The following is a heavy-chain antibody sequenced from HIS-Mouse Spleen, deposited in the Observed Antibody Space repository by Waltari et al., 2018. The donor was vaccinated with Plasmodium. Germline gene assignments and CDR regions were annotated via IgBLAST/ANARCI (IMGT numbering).Heavy chain of an antibody. D-gene: IGHD6-13*01. J-gene: IGHJ1*01. V-gene: IGHV1-2*02. CDR1: GYTFTGYS. CDR2: INPNSGGT. CDR3: ARVLGYKAAAGTFVEYFQH. Sequence: QVQLVQSGAEVKKPGASLKAYCKASGYTFTGYSMHWVRQAPVHGLEWMGCINPNSGGTNYAQKFQGRVTMTRDTSISTAYMELSRLRSDDTAVYYCARVLGYKAAAGTFVEYFQHWGQGTLVTVSS.